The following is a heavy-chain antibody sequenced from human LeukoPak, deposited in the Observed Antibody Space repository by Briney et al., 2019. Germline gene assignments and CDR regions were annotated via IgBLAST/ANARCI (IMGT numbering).Heavy chain of an antibody. Sequence: SETLSLTCAVSGGSISSSNLWSWVRQPPGKGLEWIGEISHSGNTNYNPSLRSRVTISTDKSKNQFSLRLSSVTAADTAVYYCTRGGLTFGGNWGQGTLVTVSS. CDR2: ISHSGNT. CDR1: GGSISSSNL. V-gene: IGHV4/OR15-8*02. J-gene: IGHJ4*02. D-gene: IGHD2/OR15-2a*01. CDR3: TRGGLTFGGN.